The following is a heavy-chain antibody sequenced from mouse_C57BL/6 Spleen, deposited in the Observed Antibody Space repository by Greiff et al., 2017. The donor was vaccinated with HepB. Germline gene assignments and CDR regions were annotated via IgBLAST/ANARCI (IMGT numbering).Heavy chain of an antibody. Sequence: QVQLKESGAELVKPGASVKISCKASGYAFSSYWMNWVKQRPGKGLEWIGQIYPGDGDTNYNGKLKGKATLTADKSSSTAYMKLSSLTSEDSAVYFCARSNYYAMDYWGQGTSVTVSS. V-gene: IGHV1-80*01. CDR3: ARSNYYAMDY. CDR1: GYAFSSYW. CDR2: IYPGDGDT. J-gene: IGHJ4*01.